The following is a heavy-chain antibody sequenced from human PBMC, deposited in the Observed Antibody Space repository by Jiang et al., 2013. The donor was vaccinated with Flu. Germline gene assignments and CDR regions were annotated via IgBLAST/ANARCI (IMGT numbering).Heavy chain of an antibody. J-gene: IGHJ4*02. V-gene: IGHV1-24*01. CDR1: GYTLTELS. Sequence: EVKKPGASVKVSCKVSGYTLTELSMHWVRQAPGKGLEWMGGFDPEDGETIYAQKFQGRVTMTEDTSTDTAYMELSSLRSEDTAVYYCATLPYYDFWSGFDYWGQGTLVTVSS. D-gene: IGHD3-3*01. CDR2: FDPEDGET. CDR3: ATLPYYDFWSGFDY.